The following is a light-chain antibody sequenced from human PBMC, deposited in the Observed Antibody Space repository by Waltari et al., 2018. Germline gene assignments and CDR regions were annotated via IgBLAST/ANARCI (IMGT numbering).Light chain of an antibody. CDR3: KTGGDGTGV. CDR1: SGHSSNV. CDR2: VNSEGSP. V-gene: IGLV4-69*01. Sequence: QLVLAQSPSASASLGASVKLTCSLSSGHSSNVIAWLQQPPEKGHRYLLRVNSEGSPGRGDGIPVRFSGSRAGAVPYLISASLQAEDEAHYYCKTGGDGTGVFGGGTKLTVL. J-gene: IGLJ3*02.